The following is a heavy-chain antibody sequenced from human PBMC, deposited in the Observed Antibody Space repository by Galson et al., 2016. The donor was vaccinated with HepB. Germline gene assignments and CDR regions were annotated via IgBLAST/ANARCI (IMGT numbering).Heavy chain of an antibody. J-gene: IGHJ4*02. CDR1: GFTFNGYW. CDR2: INQYGSKK. Sequence: SLRLSCAASGFTFNGYWMSWVRQAPGKGLERVANINQYGSKKEYVDAVKGRFTISRDNAKNSLYLQMNSLRAEDTAVYHCAREGTGGFDYWGRGTLVTVSS. D-gene: IGHD1/OR15-1a*01. CDR3: AREGTGGFDY. V-gene: IGHV3-7*01.